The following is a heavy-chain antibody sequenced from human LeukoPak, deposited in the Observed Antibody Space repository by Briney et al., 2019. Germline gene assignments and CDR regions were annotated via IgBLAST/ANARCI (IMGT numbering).Heavy chain of an antibody. D-gene: IGHD6-6*01. Sequence: GGSLRLSCAASGFTFSNYWMHWVRQAPGKGLVWVSRINGDGSSTTYADSMKGRLTISRDNAKNTLYLEMNSLRAEDTAVYYCARGYSSSYRIDYWGQGTLVTVSS. CDR3: ARGYSSSYRIDY. CDR2: INGDGSST. J-gene: IGHJ4*02. V-gene: IGHV3-74*01. CDR1: GFTFSNYW.